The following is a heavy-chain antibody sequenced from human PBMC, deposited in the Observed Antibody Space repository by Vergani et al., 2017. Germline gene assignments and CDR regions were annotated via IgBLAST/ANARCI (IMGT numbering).Heavy chain of an antibody. J-gene: IGHJ6*03. CDR3: AKGLSDIVVVPAAASYYYYYYMDV. D-gene: IGHD2-2*01. Sequence: VQLVESGGGVVQPGRSLRLSCAASGFTFDVYAMHWVRQAPGKGLEWVSLISWDGGSTYYADSVKGRFTISRDNSKNSLYLQMNSLRAEDTALYYCAKGLSDIVVVPAAASYYYYYYMDVWGKGTTVTVSS. V-gene: IGHV3-43D*04. CDR2: ISWDGGST. CDR1: GFTFDVYA.